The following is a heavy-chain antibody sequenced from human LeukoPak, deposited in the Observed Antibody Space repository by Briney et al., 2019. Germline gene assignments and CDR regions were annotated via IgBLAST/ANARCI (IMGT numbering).Heavy chain of an antibody. Sequence: GGSLRLSCAASGFTFSSYWMHWVRQAPGKGLVWVSRINRDGSSTSYADSVKGRFTISRDNAKNTLYLQMNSLRAEDTAVYYCERGDYYDIPDYWGQGTLVTVSS. CDR1: GFTFSSYW. J-gene: IGHJ4*02. V-gene: IGHV3-74*01. CDR2: INRDGSST. CDR3: ERGDYYDIPDY. D-gene: IGHD3-22*01.